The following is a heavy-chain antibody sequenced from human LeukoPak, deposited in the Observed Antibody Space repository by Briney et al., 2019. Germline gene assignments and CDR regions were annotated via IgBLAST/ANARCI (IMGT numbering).Heavy chain of an antibody. Sequence: PSQTLSLTCTVSGDSISSGDYYWTWIRQHPGKGLEWIGCIYYSGRTYYNLSLKSRVIISADTSKNHFSLKLSSVTAADTAVYYCARVREATIAPFFDYWGQGILVTVFS. D-gene: IGHD6-13*01. J-gene: IGHJ4*02. CDR3: ARVREATIAPFFDY. CDR2: IYYSGRT. V-gene: IGHV4-31*03. CDR1: GDSISSGDYY.